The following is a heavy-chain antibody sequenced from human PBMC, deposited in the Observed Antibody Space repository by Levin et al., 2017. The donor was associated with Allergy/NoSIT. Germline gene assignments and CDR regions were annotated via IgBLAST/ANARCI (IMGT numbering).Heavy chain of an antibody. J-gene: IGHJ4*02. CDR2: ISYDGSNK. CDR1: GFTFSTYG. Sequence: QAGGSLRLSCAASGFTFSTYGIHWVRQAPGKGLEWVAVISYDGSNKYYADSVKGRFTISRDNSKNTLYLQMNSLRPEDTAVYYCAKDRGNSDLSYYFDYWGQGTLVTVSS. CDR3: AKDRGNSDLSYYFDY. D-gene: IGHD1-1*01. V-gene: IGHV3-30*18.